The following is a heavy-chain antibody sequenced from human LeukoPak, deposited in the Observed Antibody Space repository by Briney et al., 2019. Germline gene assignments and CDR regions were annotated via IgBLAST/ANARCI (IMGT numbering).Heavy chain of an antibody. J-gene: IGHJ6*03. V-gene: IGHV1-8*01. D-gene: IGHD2-15*01. Sequence: GASVKVSCKASGYTFTSYEINWVRQATGQGLEWMGGMNRNSGNTGYAQKFQGRVTMTRNTTTSTAYMELSSLRSEDTAVYYWAVAATPSYYNSYYMDVWGKGTTVTVSS. CDR3: AVAATPSYYNSYYMDV. CDR1: GYTFTSYE. CDR2: MNRNSGNT.